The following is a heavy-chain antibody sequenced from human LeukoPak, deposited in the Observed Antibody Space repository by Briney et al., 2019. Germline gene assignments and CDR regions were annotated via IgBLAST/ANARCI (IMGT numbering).Heavy chain of an antibody. J-gene: IGHJ4*02. V-gene: IGHV3-30*10. Sequence: GGSLRLSCAASGFTFSSYAMHWVRQAPGKGLEWVAVISFDGTNKYYTDSVKGRFSISRDNSKNTLYPEMDSLRAEDTAVYYCAKSGERWQQFWYYDNWGQGTFITVSS. CDR1: GFTFSSYA. CDR3: AKSGERWQQFWYYDN. D-gene: IGHD5-24*01. CDR2: ISFDGTNK.